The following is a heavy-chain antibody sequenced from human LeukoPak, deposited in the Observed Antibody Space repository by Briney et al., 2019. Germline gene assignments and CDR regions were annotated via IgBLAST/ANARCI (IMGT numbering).Heavy chain of an antibody. D-gene: IGHD6-19*01. CDR2: INPNSGGT. CDR3: ARGLAVAGPGPDY. J-gene: IGHJ4*02. Sequence: ASVKVSCKASGYTFTGYYMHCVRQAPGQGLEWIGWINPNSGGTNYAQKFQGRVTMTRDTSISTAYMELSRLRSDDTAVYYCARGLAVAGPGPDYWGQGTLVTVSS. V-gene: IGHV1-2*02. CDR1: GYTFTGYY.